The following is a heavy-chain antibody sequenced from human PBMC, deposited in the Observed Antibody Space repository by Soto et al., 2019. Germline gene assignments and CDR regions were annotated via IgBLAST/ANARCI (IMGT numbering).Heavy chain of an antibody. CDR2: IKSKTDGGTT. V-gene: IGHV3-15*01. CDR1: GFTFSNAW. J-gene: IGHJ6*02. CDR3: TTDRRFGQQLVPYYYYGMDV. D-gene: IGHD6-13*01. Sequence: GGSLRLSCAASGFTFSNAWMSWVRQAPGKGLEWVGRIKSKTDGGTTDYAAPVKGRFTISRDDSKNTLYLQMNSLKTEDTAVYYCTTDRRFGQQLVPYYYYGMDVWGQWTTVTVSS.